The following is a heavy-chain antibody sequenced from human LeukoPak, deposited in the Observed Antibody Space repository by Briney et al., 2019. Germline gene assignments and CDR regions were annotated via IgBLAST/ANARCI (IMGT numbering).Heavy chain of an antibody. CDR2: ICEDGGST. Sequence: GGSLRLSCATSGFTFDDYAMHWVRKVPGKGLEWVSLICEDGGSTYYADSVRGRFTISRDTSKNSLYLQMNSLRTEDTALYYCTKDGFRCHFDNWGQGTLVTVSS. D-gene: IGHD5-24*01. J-gene: IGHJ4*02. CDR1: GFTFDDYA. V-gene: IGHV3-43*02. CDR3: TKDGFRCHFDN.